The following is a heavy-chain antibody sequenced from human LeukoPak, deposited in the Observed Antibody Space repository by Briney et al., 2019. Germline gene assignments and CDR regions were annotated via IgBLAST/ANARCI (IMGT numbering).Heavy chain of an antibody. V-gene: IGHV5-10-1*01. J-gene: IGHJ4*02. Sequence: GESLKISCKGSGYSFTSFWITWVRQMPGKGLEWMGKIDPSDSYTNYSPSFQGHVTISADKSISTAYLQWSSLKASDTAMYYCARESGYDSGFWGQGTLVTVSS. CDR1: GYSFTSFW. D-gene: IGHD5-12*01. CDR2: IDPSDSYT. CDR3: ARESGYDSGF.